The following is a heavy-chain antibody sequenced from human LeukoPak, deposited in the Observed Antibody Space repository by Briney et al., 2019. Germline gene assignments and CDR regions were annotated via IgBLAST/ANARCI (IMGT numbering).Heavy chain of an antibody. V-gene: IGHV4-59*01. CDR1: NGSMISYY. D-gene: IGHD5-18*01. CDR3: AREGAGSYGFRYIDV. J-gene: IGHJ6*03. Sequence: SETLSLTCTVSNGSMISYYWSWLRQPPGKGLEWMGYIHYGGSTNYNPSLKSRVTILVDTSKNQFSLKLSSVTAADTAVYYCAREGAGSYGFRYIDVWGKGTTVTVSS. CDR2: IHYGGST.